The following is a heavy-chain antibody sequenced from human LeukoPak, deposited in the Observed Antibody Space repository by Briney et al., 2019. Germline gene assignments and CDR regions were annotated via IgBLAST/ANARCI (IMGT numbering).Heavy chain of an antibody. CDR3: AGERIYYGLNV. D-gene: IGHD3-10*01. Sequence: SETLSFTCTVSGGSISSRNYYWGWIRQPPGKGLEWIGSIYYSGSTYYNPSLKSRVTISVDTSKNQFSLKLSFVTAAETAVYYCAGERIYYGLNVWGQGTTVTVSS. CDR2: IYYSGST. V-gene: IGHV4-39*01. J-gene: IGHJ6*02. CDR1: GGSISSRNYY.